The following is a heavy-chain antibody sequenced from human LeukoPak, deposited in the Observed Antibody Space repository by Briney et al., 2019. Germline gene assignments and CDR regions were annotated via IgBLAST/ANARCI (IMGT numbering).Heavy chain of an antibody. J-gene: IGHJ4*02. CDR3: IRHVEFQRPY. Sequence: LAGGSLRLSCVASGMSLSDSAMNWVRQAPGKGLEWLAHIRSRTKGYATAYAASVTGRFVISRDDVKNMAFLQMTSLETEDTAVYYCIRHVEFQRPYWAQGVQVTVSS. D-gene: IGHD3-10*01. V-gene: IGHV3-73*01. CDR2: IRSRTKGYAT. CDR1: GMSLSDSA.